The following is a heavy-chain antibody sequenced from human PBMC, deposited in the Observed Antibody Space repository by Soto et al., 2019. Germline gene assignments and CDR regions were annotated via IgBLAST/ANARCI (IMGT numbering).Heavy chain of an antibody. Sequence: SETLSLTCAVYGGSFSGYYWSWIRQLPGKGLEWIGEINHSGSTNYNPSLKSRVTISVDTSKNQFSLKLSSVTAADTAVYYCARVTWLRPYFDYWGQGTLVTVSS. D-gene: IGHD5-12*01. CDR3: ARVTWLRPYFDY. CDR1: GGSFSGYY. CDR2: INHSGST. J-gene: IGHJ4*02. V-gene: IGHV4-34*01.